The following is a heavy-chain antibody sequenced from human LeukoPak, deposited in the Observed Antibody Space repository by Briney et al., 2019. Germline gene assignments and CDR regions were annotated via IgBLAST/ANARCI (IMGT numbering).Heavy chain of an antibody. CDR2: ISGSGGST. D-gene: IGHD4-17*01. V-gene: IGHV3-23*01. CDR1: GFTFSSYA. Sequence: GGSLRLSCAASGFTFSSYAMSWVRQAPGKGLEWVSAISGSGGSTYYADSVKGRFTISRDNSKNTLYLQMNSLRAEDTAVYYCAKSKDYGDYGNPFDYWGQGTLATVSS. CDR3: AKSKDYGDYGNPFDY. J-gene: IGHJ4*02.